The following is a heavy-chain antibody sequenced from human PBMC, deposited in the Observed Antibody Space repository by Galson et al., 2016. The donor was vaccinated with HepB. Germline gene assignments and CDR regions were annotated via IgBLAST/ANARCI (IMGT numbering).Heavy chain of an antibody. V-gene: IGHV3-53*01. D-gene: IGHD6-19*01. CDR3: AREIAVADMNWFDP. CDR2: FSNGGVP. Sequence: SLRLSCAASGFTVRDHYVSWVRQTIGKGLQWVSVFSNGGVPFYAASVRGRFTIPRDISRNTVSLQMSSVTAADTAVYYCAREIAVADMNWFDPWGQGTLVIVSS. J-gene: IGHJ5*02. CDR1: GFTVRDHY.